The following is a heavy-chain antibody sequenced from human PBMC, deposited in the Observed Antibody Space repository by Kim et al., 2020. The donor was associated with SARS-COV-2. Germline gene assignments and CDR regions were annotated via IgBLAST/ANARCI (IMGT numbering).Heavy chain of an antibody. CDR2: VYYSGIT. D-gene: IGHD3-16*01. CDR3: ARPQDNWGVPGDY. CDR1: GGSFSDGSYF. Sequence: SDTLSLTCTVSGGSFSDGSYFWGWFRQPPGKCLEWIGSVYYSGITSYNPSLRSRVTISVDTSKNHLSPKLSSVTAADTAVFFCARPQDNWGVPGDYWGQGILVTVSS. V-gene: IGHV4-39*02. J-gene: IGHJ4*02.